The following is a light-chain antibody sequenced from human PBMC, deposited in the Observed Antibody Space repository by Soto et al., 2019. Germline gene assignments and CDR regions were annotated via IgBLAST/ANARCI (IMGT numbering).Light chain of an antibody. J-gene: IGLJ2*01. CDR1: SRNVGDYNY. V-gene: IGLV2-8*01. Sequence: QSALTQPPSASGSPGQSVTISCTGTSRNVGDYNYVSWYQQHPGKAPKLMIYEVSKRPSGVPDRFSGSKSGNTASLTVSGLQAEDEADYYCSSYAGSNNFVFGGGTKVTVL. CDR2: EVS. CDR3: SSYAGSNNFV.